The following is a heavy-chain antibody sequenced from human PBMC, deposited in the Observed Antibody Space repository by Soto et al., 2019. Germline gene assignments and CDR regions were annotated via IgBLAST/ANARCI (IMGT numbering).Heavy chain of an antibody. CDR2: IIPIFGTA. CDR1: GGTFNNYA. D-gene: IGHD3-22*01. Sequence: SVKVSCKASGGTFNNYAISWVRQAPGQGLEWMGGIIPIFGTANYAQKFQGRVTITADESASTAYMELRSLRSEDTAVYYCARGAHYDRSGYYYFYWGQGTLVTVSS. J-gene: IGHJ4*02. V-gene: IGHV1-69*13. CDR3: ARGAHYDRSGYYYFY.